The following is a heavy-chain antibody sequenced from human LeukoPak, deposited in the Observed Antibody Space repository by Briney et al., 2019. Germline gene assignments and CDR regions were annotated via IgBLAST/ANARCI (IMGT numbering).Heavy chain of an antibody. D-gene: IGHD3-22*01. V-gene: IGHV1-69*01. J-gene: IGHJ6*02. CDR2: IFPIVGTA. CDR1: GGTFSSYA. CDR3: AREDYYDSSGYYSHYGMDV. Sequence: SLKVSCEASGGTFSSYAISWVRQAPGQGLEWVAGIFPIVGTANYAQKFQGRVTITADESTSTAYMELSSLRSEDTAVYYCAREDYYDSSGYYSHYGMDVWGQGTTVTVSS.